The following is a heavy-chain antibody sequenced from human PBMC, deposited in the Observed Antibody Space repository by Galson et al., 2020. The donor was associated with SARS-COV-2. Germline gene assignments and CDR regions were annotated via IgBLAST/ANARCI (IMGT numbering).Heavy chain of an antibody. Sequence: SETLSLTCTVSSGSMSNIFWTWIRQPPGTGLQWIGNTIYSVNTNYSPSLKSRTPISLDASRNQVSLKLNSVTAADTAIYYCARGPHTEVFDHWGQGALVTVSS. CDR1: SGSMSNIF. J-gene: IGHJ4*02. V-gene: IGHV4-59*01. CDR3: ARGPHTEVFDH. CDR2: TIYSVNT.